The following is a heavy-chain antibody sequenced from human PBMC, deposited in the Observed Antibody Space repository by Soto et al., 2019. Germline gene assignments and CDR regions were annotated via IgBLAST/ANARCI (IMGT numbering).Heavy chain of an antibody. V-gene: IGHV3-33*01. CDR1: GFTFSSYG. J-gene: IGHJ4*02. CDR2: IWYDGSNK. CDR3: ARAQRGSSWYRTPDY. Sequence: QVQLVESGGGVVQPGRSLRLSCAASGFTFSSYGMHWVRQAPGKGLEWVAVIWYDGSNKYYADSVKGRFTISRDNSKNTLYLQMNSLRAEDTAVYYCARAQRGSSWYRTPDYWGQGTLVTVSS. D-gene: IGHD6-13*01.